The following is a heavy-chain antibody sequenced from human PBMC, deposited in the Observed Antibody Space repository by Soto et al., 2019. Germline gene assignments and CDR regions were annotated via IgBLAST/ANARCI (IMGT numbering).Heavy chain of an antibody. J-gene: IGHJ6*02. CDR3: ARDASYYSLWSGYYPSRNGMDV. CDR2: IIPIFGTA. Sequence: SVKVSCKASGGTFSSYAISWVRQAPGQGLEWMGGIIPIFGTANYAQKFQGRVTITADKSTSTAYMELSSLRSEDTAVYYCARDASYYSLWSGYYPSRNGMDVWGQGTTVTVSS. D-gene: IGHD3-3*01. V-gene: IGHV1-69*06. CDR1: GGTFSSYA.